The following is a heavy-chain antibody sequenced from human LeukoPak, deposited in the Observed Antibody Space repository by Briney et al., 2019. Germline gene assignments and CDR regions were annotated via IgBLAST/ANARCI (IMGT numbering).Heavy chain of an antibody. CDR2: MNPNSGNT. D-gene: IGHD3-3*01. Sequence: GSVKVSCKASGYTFTSYDINWVRQATGQGLERMGWMNPNSGNTGYAQKFQGRVTITRNTSISTAYMELSSLRSEDTAVYYCARVLYDFWSGYYYYMDVWGKGTTVTVSS. CDR3: ARVLYDFWSGYYYYMDV. V-gene: IGHV1-8*03. CDR1: GYTFTSYD. J-gene: IGHJ6*03.